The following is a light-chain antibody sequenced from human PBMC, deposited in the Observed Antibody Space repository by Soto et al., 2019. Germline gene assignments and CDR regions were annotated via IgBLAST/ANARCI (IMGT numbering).Light chain of an antibody. CDR2: ETS. Sequence: VLSQSPGTLSLSPGERATLSCRASQSFSSSYLAWYQQKPGQAPRLLIYETSSRATGIPDRFSGSGSQTDFTLTISSLEPEDFAVYYCQQSGSSPPTFGQGTKVAIK. CDR1: QSFSSSY. V-gene: IGKV3-20*01. CDR3: QQSGSSPPT. J-gene: IGKJ1*01.